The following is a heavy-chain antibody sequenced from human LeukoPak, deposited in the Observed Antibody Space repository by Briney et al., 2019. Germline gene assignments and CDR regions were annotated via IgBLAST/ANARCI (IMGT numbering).Heavy chain of an antibody. CDR1: GYTFTRYA. J-gene: IGHJ5*02. Sequence: GASVKVSCKASGYTFTRYAISWVRQAPGQGLEWMGWISTYNGDTNYAQNLQGRVTMTRDTSTSTAYMELRSLRSDDTAVYYCARRRREAGWFDPWGQGTLVTVSS. V-gene: IGHV1-18*04. CDR2: ISTYNGDT. D-gene: IGHD6-19*01. CDR3: ARRRREAGWFDP.